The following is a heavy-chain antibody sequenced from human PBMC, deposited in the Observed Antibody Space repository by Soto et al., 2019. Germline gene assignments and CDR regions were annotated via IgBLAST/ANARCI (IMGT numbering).Heavy chain of an antibody. CDR3: ARDRDFDAHYFDY. CDR1: GGSISSYY. D-gene: IGHD3-9*01. J-gene: IGHJ4*02. Sequence: SETLSLTCTVSGGSISSYYWSWIRQPPGKGLEWIGYIYYSGSTNYNPSLKSRVTISVDTSKNQFSLKLSSVTAADTAVYYCARDRDFDAHYFDYWGQGTLVTVS. V-gene: IGHV4-59*01. CDR2: IYYSGST.